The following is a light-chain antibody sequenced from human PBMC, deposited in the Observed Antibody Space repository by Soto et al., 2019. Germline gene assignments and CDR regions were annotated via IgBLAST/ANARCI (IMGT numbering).Light chain of an antibody. CDR3: QTYDRSLRGVI. CDR2: VNS. CDR1: SSNIGAGYD. J-gene: IGLJ2*01. Sequence: QSVLTQPPSVSGAPGQRVTISCTGTSSNIGAGYDVYWYQQLPRAVPKLLIYVNSNRPSGVPDRFSGSKSGTSASLAITGLQAEDEADYYCQTYDRSLRGVIFGGGTKLTVL. V-gene: IGLV1-40*01.